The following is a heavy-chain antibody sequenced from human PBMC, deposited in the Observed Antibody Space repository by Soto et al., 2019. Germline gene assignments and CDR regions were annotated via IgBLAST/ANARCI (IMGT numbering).Heavy chain of an antibody. J-gene: IGHJ4*01. Sequence: GGSLRLSCAASGFTFSSYAMGWVRQAPGKGLEWVSTLTRSGTTPYAESVRGRFTISRDNSKNTLYLQMDDLRAEDTAVYYCVREFAPGSPNYDYWGIGTLVTVSS. CDR1: GFTFSSYA. CDR3: VREFAPGSPNYDY. V-gene: IGHV3-23*01. D-gene: IGHD1-26*01. CDR2: LTRSGTT.